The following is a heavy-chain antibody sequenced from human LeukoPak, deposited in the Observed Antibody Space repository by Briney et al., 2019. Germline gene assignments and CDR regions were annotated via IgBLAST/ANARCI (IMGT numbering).Heavy chain of an antibody. Sequence: RPGGSLRLSCAASGFTFSGYGMHWVRQAPDKGLEWVALISSDGSNRIYADSVKGRFSISRDNSKNTLYLQVNSLRIEDTAVYYCAKDFRVAEELWFGELWNAFDIWGQGIRVAVSS. CDR1: GFTFSGYG. V-gene: IGHV3-30*18. CDR2: ISSDGSNR. D-gene: IGHD3-10*01. CDR3: AKDFRVAEELWFGELWNAFDI. J-gene: IGHJ3*02.